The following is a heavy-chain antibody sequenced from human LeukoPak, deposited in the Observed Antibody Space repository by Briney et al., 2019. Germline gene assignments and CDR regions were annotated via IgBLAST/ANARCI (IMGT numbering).Heavy chain of an antibody. Sequence: SETLSLSCTVSGGSNNSYYWTWIRQPPGKGLEWIGYTHPSGNTNYSPSLKGRVTISIDTSRNQFSLKLSSVTAADTAVYYCARKAPKKGWFDPWGQGTLVTVSS. J-gene: IGHJ5*02. CDR3: ARKAPKKGWFDP. CDR2: THPSGNT. CDR1: GGSNNSYY. V-gene: IGHV4-4*09.